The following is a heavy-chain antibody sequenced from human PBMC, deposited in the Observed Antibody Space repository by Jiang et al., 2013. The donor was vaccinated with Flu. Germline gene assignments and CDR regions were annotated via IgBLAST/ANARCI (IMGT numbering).Heavy chain of an antibody. J-gene: IGHJ4*02. CDR1: GSSLSTSEVG. CDR2: FIWDGDE. CDR3: AHRAGLMASFDY. D-gene: IGHD3-10*01. Sequence: NPTQTLHADLQLLLGSSLSTSEVGVGWIVSPQERPWNGLHSFIWDGDERYSPSLKSRLTITKDTSKNQVVLTMTNMDPVDTATYYCAHRAGLMASFDYWGQGTLVTVSS. V-gene: IGHV2-5*02.